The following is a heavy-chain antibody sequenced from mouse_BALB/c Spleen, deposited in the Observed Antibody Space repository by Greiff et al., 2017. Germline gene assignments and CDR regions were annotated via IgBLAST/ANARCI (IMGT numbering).Heavy chain of an antibody. CDR1: GFTFSSYT. Sequence: EVKLMESGGGLVQPGGSLKLSCAASGFTFSSYTMSWVRQTPEKRLEWVATISSGGSYTYYPDSVKGRFTISRDNAKNTLYLQMSSLKSEDTAMYYCTREVTGTGYFDYWGQGTTLTVSS. CDR2: ISSGGSYT. J-gene: IGHJ2*01. V-gene: IGHV5-6-4*01. CDR3: TREVTGTGYFDY. D-gene: IGHD4-1*01.